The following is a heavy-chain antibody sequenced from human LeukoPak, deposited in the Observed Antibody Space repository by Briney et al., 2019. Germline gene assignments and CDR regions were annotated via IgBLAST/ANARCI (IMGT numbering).Heavy chain of an antibody. CDR2: VYNSGST. J-gene: IGHJ5*02. V-gene: IGHV4-61*10. Sequence: SETLSLTCTVSGGSISSGGYCWSWIRQPAGKGLEWIGRVYNSGSTNYNPSLKSRVTISIDTSKNQFSLKLSSVTAADTAVYYCARRRPSGYRGPLTWFDPWGQGTLVTVSS. D-gene: IGHD3-9*01. CDR3: ARRRPSGYRGPLTWFDP. CDR1: GGSISSGGYC.